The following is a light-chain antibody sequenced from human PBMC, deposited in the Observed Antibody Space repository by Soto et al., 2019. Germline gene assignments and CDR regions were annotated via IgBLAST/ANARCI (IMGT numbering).Light chain of an antibody. Sequence: EIVLTQSPGTLSLSPGERATLSCRASQSVSSSYLAWYQQKPGQAPRLLIYGASSRATGIPERFSGSGSGRTFSLLISRLEPDEYVVNYYRQYGSWPPGTFGQGTKVEIK. CDR1: QSVSSSY. J-gene: IGKJ1*01. CDR3: RQYGSWPPGT. V-gene: IGKV3-20*01. CDR2: GAS.